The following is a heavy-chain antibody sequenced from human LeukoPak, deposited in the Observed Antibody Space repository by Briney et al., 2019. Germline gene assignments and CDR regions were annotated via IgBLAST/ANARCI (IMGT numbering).Heavy chain of an antibody. J-gene: IGHJ4*02. CDR2: ISGGGDST. D-gene: IGHD5-18*01. V-gene: IGHV3-23*01. CDR1: GLTFSSYA. CDR3: AKHVGYSYGLEYFDY. Sequence: GSLRLSCAASGLTFSSYAMSWARHAPGKGLEWVSAISGGGDSTYYADSVQGRFTTPRDNSKKTLYLQMNSLRAEDTAVYYCAKHVGYSYGLEYFDYWGQGTLVTVSS.